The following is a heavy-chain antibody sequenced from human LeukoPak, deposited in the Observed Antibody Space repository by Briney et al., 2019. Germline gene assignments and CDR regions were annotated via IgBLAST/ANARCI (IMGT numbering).Heavy chain of an antibody. D-gene: IGHD3-9*01. J-gene: IGHJ4*02. CDR2: IDYDSSHI. CDR1: GFTFSNSA. V-gene: IGHV3-21*01. CDR3: ARDPLRYLRVGHYDY. Sequence: GGSLRLSCAASGFTFSNSAMNWARQVPGKGLEWVSSIDYDSSHICYAASVRGRFTISRDNARNSVYLQMNSLRVEDTAVYYCARDPLRYLRVGHYDYWGQGTLVAVSS.